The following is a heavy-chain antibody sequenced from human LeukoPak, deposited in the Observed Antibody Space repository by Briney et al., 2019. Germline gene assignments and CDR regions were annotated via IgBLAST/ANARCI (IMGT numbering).Heavy chain of an antibody. CDR1: GYTFTIYD. Sequence: ASVNVSCKASGYTFTIYDINWVRQATGQGLEWMGWMNPNSGNTGYAQEFQGRVTMTRNTSISTAYMELSSLRSEDTAVYYCARGGLWWEFDYWGQGTLVTVSS. CDR2: MNPNSGNT. CDR3: ARGGLWWEFDY. D-gene: IGHD4/OR15-4a*01. J-gene: IGHJ4*02. V-gene: IGHV1-8*01.